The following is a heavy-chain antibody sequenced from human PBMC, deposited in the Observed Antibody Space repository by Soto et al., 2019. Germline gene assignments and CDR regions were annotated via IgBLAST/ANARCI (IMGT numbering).Heavy chain of an antibody. CDR1: GAALNSGNYY. Sequence: SETLSLTCSASGAALNSGNYYWSWIRQVPGKGLEWIGHIYVTGAVDYNPSLRDRITISQDTSERQFSLNLRLVTAADTAVYYCARLRIATNNYKWFDPWGQGTLVTVSS. V-gene: IGHV4-31*03. J-gene: IGHJ5*02. CDR3: ARLRIATNNYKWFDP. CDR2: IYVTGAV. D-gene: IGHD2-21*01.